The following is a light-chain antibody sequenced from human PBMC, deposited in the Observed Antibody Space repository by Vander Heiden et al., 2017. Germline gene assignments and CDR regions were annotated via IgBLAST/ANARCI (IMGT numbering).Light chain of an antibody. J-gene: IGKJ1*01. V-gene: IGKV4-1*01. CDR1: QSVVYSSNNKNY. Sequence: DIVMTQSPDSLAVSLGERATINCKSSQSVVYSSNNKNYLAWYQQKPVQPPKLLIYWASTRESGVPDRFSGSGSGTDFTLTISSLQAEDVAVYYCQQYYSTPPTFGQGTKVEIK. CDR2: WAS. CDR3: QQYYSTPPT.